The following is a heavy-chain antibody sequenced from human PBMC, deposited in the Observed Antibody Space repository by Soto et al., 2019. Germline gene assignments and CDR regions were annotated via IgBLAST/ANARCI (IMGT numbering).Heavy chain of an antibody. CDR2: IIPIFGTA. D-gene: IGHD4-17*01. V-gene: IGHV1-69*12. CDR3: ARERSIYYGGNKTFDY. CDR1: GGTFSSYA. J-gene: IGHJ4*02. Sequence: QVQLVQSGAEVKKPGSSVKVSCKASGGTFSSYAISWVRQAPGQGLEWMGGIIPIFGTANYAQKFQGRVTITADESTSTAYMELGSLRSEDTAVYYCARERSIYYGGNKTFDYWGQGTLVTVSS.